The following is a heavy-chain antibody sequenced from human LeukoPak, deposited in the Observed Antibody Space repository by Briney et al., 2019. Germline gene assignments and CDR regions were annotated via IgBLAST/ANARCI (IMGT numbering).Heavy chain of an antibody. J-gene: IGHJ4*02. CDR3: ARDRPYSSSSFDY. CDR1: GFTFSSYS. D-gene: IGHD6-6*01. CDR2: ISSSSYI. V-gene: IGHV3-21*01. Sequence: GGSLRPSCAASGFTFSSYSMNWVRQAPGKGLEWVSSISSSSYIYYADSVKGRFTISRDNAKNSLYLQMNSLRAEDTAVYYCARDRPYSSSSFDYWGQGTLVTVSS.